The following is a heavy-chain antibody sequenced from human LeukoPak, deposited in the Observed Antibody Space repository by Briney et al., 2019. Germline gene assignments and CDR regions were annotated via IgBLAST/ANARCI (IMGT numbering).Heavy chain of an antibody. D-gene: IGHD2-2*01. Sequence: ASVKVSCKASGYTFTSYGISWVRQAPGQGLEWMGWISAYNGNTNYAQKLQGRVTMTTDTSTSTAYMELRSLRSDDTAVYYCVIYCSSTSCPPSWFDPWAREPWSPSPQ. CDR2: ISAYNGNT. CDR3: VIYCSSTSCPPSWFDP. J-gene: IGHJ5*02. V-gene: IGHV1-18*01. CDR1: GYTFTSYG.